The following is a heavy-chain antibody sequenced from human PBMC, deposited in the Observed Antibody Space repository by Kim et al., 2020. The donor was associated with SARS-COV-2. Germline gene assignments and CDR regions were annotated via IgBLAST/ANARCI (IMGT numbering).Heavy chain of an antibody. CDR3: ARAGDRFGAVAGIRGNWFDP. CDR1: GGTFSSYA. D-gene: IGHD6-19*01. CDR2: IIPIFGTA. J-gene: IGHJ5*02. Sequence: SVKVSCKASGGTFSSYAISWVRQAPGQGLEWMGGIIPIFGTANYAQKFQGRVTITADESTSTAYMELSSLRSEDTAVYYCARAGDRFGAVAGIRGNWFDPWGQGTLVTVSS. V-gene: IGHV1-69*13.